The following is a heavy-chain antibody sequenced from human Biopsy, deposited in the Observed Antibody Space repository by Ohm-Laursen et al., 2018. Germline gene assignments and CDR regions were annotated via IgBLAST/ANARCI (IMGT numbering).Heavy chain of an antibody. CDR3: ARVGAGAPSIDYFDY. D-gene: IGHD1-26*01. CDR1: GGSIGSFF. V-gene: IGHV4-59*01. J-gene: IGHJ4*02. Sequence: SETLSLTCTVSGGSIGSFFWSWIRQPPGKGLEWIGYIYYSGSTNYNPSLRSRVTISVDRSKNQFSLELSSVTAADTAVYYCARVGAGAPSIDYFDYWGQGALVTVSP. CDR2: IYYSGST.